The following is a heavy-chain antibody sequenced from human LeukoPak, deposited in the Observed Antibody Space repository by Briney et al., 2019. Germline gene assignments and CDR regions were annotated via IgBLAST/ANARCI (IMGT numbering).Heavy chain of an antibody. V-gene: IGHV3-48*03. CDR1: GFTFSSYE. CDR3: ARGFRHTAMFLDY. J-gene: IGHJ4*02. CDR2: ISGCGSPI. D-gene: IGHD5-18*01. Sequence: GGSLRLSCAASGFTFSSYEMNWVRQATGEGLEWISCISGCGSPIYYADSVKGRFTISRDNAKNSLYLQMNSLRAEDTALYYCARGFRHTAMFLDYWGQGTLVTVSS.